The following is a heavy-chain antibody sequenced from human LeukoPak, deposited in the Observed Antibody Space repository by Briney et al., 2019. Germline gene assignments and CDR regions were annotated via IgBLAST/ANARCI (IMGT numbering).Heavy chain of an antibody. J-gene: IGHJ5*02. D-gene: IGHD3-16*02. V-gene: IGHV4-34*01. CDR2: INHSGST. Sequence: PSETLSLTCAVYGGSFSGYHWSWIRQPPGKGLEWIGEINHSGSTNYNPSLKSRVTISVDTSKNQFSLKLSSVTAADTAVYYCARGLYDYVWGSYRSGKNWFDPWGQGTLVTVSS. CDR3: ARGLYDYVWGSYRSGKNWFDP. CDR1: GGSFSGYH.